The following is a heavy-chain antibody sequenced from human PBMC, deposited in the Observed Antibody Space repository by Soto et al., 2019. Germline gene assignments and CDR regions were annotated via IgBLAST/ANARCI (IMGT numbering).Heavy chain of an antibody. V-gene: IGHV3-53*01. CDR3: ARVVGWIDILTGYATGYYFDY. Sequence: GGSLRLSCAASGFTVSSSYMSWVRQAPGKGLEWVSVIYSGGSTYYADSVEGRFTISRDNSKNTLYLQMNSLRAEDTAVYYCARVVGWIDILTGYATGYYFDYWGQGTLLTVSS. J-gene: IGHJ4*02. CDR1: GFTVSSSY. CDR2: IYSGGST. D-gene: IGHD3-9*01.